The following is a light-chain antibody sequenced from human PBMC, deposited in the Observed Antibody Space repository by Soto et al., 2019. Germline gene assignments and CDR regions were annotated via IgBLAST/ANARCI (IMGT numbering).Light chain of an antibody. CDR2: RDD. Sequence: QSVLTHPPSASGTPGQRVIITCSGGSSNVERNYVYWYQHLPGTAPKLLIYRDDQRPSGVPDRFSGSKSGTSASLAISGLRSEDEADYSCCSFAGSYSYVFGTATKLTVL. CDR1: SSNVERNY. J-gene: IGLJ1*01. CDR3: CSFAGSYSYV. V-gene: IGLV1-47*01.